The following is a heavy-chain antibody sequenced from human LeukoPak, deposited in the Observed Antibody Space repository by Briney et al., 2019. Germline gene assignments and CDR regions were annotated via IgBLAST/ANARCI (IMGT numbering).Heavy chain of an antibody. CDR1: GYTFSSYG. Sequence: GASVKVSCKASGYTFSSYGISWVRQAPGQGLEWMGIINPSGGSTSYAQKFQGRVTMTRDMSTNTVYMELSSLRSEDTAVYYCARPQTTVTTSDGAFDIWGQGTMVTVSS. V-gene: IGHV1-46*01. J-gene: IGHJ3*02. D-gene: IGHD4-17*01. CDR3: ARPQTTVTTSDGAFDI. CDR2: INPSGGST.